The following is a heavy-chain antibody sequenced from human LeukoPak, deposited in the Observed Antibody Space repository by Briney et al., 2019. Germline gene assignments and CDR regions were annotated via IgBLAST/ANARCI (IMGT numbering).Heavy chain of an antibody. CDR1: GGSISSGGYY. V-gene: IGHV4-31*03. J-gene: IGHJ4*02. CDR2: IYYSGST. CDR3: AREVSGILTGYYRGYYFDY. D-gene: IGHD3-9*01. Sequence: SETLSLTCTVSGGSISSGGYYWSWIRQHPGKGLEWIGYIYYSGSTYYNPSLESRVTISVDTSKNQFSLKLSSVTAADTAVYYCAREVSGILTGYYRGYYFDYWGQGTLVTVSS.